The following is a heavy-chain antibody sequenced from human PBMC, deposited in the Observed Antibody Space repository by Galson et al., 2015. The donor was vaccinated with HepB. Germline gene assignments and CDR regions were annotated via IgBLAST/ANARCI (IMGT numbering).Heavy chain of an antibody. Sequence: SVKVSCKASGGTFSSYTISWVRQAPGQGLEWMGWISAYNGNTNYAQKLQGRVTMTTDTSTSTAYMELRSLRSDDTAVYYCARSISRDIDYWGQGTLVTVSS. CDR1: GGTFSSYT. CDR2: ISAYNGNT. V-gene: IGHV1-18*01. J-gene: IGHJ4*02. D-gene: IGHD2-21*01. CDR3: ARSISRDIDY.